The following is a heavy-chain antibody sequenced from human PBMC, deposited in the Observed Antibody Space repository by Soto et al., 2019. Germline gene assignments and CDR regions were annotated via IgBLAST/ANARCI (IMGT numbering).Heavy chain of an antibody. CDR3: ARDQSDVDTALAPHAY. CDR2: ISAYNGNT. CDR1: GYTFTSYG. D-gene: IGHD5-18*01. J-gene: IGHJ4*02. V-gene: IGHV1-18*01. Sequence: ASVKVSCKASGYTFTSYGISWVRQAPGQGLEWMGWISAYNGNTSYAQKLQGRVTMTTDTSTSTAYMELRSLRSDDTAVYYCARDQSDVDTALAPHAYCGQGTLVTVSS.